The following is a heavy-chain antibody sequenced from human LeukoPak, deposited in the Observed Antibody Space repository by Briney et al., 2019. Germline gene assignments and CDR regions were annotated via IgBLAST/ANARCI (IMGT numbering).Heavy chain of an antibody. CDR2: IFYSGHT. D-gene: IGHD2-15*01. CDR3: ARDTDRRSSPGSWFDP. J-gene: IGHJ5*02. Sequence: SETLSLTCTVSGGSISSYYWSWIRQPPGKGLEWIGYIFYSGHTNYNPSLRSRVTISVDTSKTQFSLRLSSVTAADTAVYYCARDTDRRSSPGSWFDPWGQGTLVTVSS. V-gene: IGHV4-59*01. CDR1: GGSISSYY.